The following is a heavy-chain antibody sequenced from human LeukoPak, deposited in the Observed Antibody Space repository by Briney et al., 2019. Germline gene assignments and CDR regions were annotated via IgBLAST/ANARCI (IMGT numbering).Heavy chain of an antibody. Sequence: GGSLRLSCAASGFTFSKYCMLWVRQAPGKGLESVSRINADGTVTTYADSVKGRFTVSRDNADNTVFLQMSSVRDEDTAVYYCATKQWLAPPPDSWGQGTPVTVSS. V-gene: IGHV3-74*03. J-gene: IGHJ4*02. D-gene: IGHD6-19*01. CDR3: ATKQWLAPPPDS. CDR1: GFTFSKYC. CDR2: INADGTVT.